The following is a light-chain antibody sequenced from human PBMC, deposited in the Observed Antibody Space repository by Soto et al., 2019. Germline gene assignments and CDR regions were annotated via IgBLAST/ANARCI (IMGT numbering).Light chain of an antibody. CDR3: SSYTSSSTVYVV. J-gene: IGLJ2*01. CDR1: SSDVGGYNY. Sequence: QSALTQSASVSGSPGQSITISCTGTSSDVGGYNYVSWYQQHPGKAPKLMIYDVSNRPSGVSVRFSGSKSGNTASLTISGLQAEDEADYYCSSYTSSSTVYVVFGGGTKLTVL. CDR2: DVS. V-gene: IGLV2-14*01.